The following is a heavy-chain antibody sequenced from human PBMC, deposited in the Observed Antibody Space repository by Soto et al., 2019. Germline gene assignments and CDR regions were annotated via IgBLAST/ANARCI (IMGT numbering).Heavy chain of an antibody. V-gene: IGHV1-69*01. J-gene: IGHJ5*02. D-gene: IGHD6-13*01. CDR1: GGTFSSYA. CDR2: IIPIFGTA. Sequence: QVQLVQSGAEVKKPGSSVKVSCKASGGTFSSYAISWVRQAPGQGLEWMGGIIPIFGTANYAQKFQGRVTITADESTSTAYIELSSLRYEDTAGYYCARVHSSRFGWFDPWGKGTLVTGSS. CDR3: ARVHSSRFGWFDP.